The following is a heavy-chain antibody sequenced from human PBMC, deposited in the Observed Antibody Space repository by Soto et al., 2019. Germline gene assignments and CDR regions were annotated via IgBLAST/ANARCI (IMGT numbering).Heavy chain of an antibody. CDR2: INHSGST. CDR1: GGSFSGYY. V-gene: IGHV4-34*01. D-gene: IGHD3-10*01. J-gene: IGHJ4*02. Sequence: QVQLQQWGAGLLKPSETLSLTCAVYGGSFSGYYWSWIRQPPGKGLEWIGEINHSGSTNYNPSLKSRVTISVDTSKNQCSLKLSSGTAADPAVYYWARGSPAGMVRGAPDYWGQGTLVTVSS. CDR3: ARGSPAGMVRGAPDY.